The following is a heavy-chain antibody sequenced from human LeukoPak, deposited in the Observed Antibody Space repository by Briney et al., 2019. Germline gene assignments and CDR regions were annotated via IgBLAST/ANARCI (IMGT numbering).Heavy chain of an antibody. Sequence: SVKVSCKASGGTFSSYAISWVRQAPGQGLEWMGRIIPIFGTANYAQKFQGRVTITTDESTSTAYMGLSSLRSEDTAVYYCARSGEDYGDFFDYWGQGTLVTVSS. CDR2: IIPIFGTA. J-gene: IGHJ4*02. D-gene: IGHD4-17*01. V-gene: IGHV1-69*05. CDR3: ARSGEDYGDFFDY. CDR1: GGTFSSYA.